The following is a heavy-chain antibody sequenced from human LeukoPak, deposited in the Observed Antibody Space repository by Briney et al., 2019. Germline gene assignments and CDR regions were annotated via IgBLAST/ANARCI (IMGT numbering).Heavy chain of an antibody. CDR2: INPNSGGT. CDR3: ATYYDFWSGYLDY. D-gene: IGHD3-3*01. V-gene: IGHV1-2*02. J-gene: IGHJ4*02. CDR1: GYTFTGYY. Sequence: GASVKVSCKAPGYTFTGYYMHWVRQAPGQGLEWMGWINPNSGGTNYAQKFQGRVTMTRDTSISTAYMELSRLRSDDTAVYYCATYYDFWSGYLDYWGQGTLVTVSS.